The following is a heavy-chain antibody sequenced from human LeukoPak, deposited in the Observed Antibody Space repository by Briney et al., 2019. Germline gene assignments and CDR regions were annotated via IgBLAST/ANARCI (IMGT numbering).Heavy chain of an antibody. J-gene: IGHJ6*03. V-gene: IGHV4-4*07. CDR3: ARCSTGTYYYYYYMDV. CDR2: IYTSGST. D-gene: IGHD1-1*01. Sequence: KPSETLSLTCTVSGGSLSSYYWSWIRQPAGKGLEWIGRIYTSGSTNYNPSLKSRVTMSVDTSKNQFSLKLSSVTAADTAVYYCARCSTGTYYYYYYMDVWGKGTTVTVSS. CDR1: GGSLSSYY.